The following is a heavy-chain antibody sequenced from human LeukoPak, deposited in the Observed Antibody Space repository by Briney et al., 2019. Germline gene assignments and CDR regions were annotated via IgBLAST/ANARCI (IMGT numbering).Heavy chain of an antibody. D-gene: IGHD1-1*01. V-gene: IGHV1-2*02. CDR1: GYTFTSYA. CDR2: ISPKSGGT. Sequence: ASMKVSCKASGYTFTSYAITWVRQAPGQGLEWLGWISPKSGGTKYAQRFQGRVTMTRDTSITTAYMDVSRLRPDDTAVYYCARDQGHWNGYYFDYWTQGTLVTVSS. CDR3: ARDQGHWNGYYFDY. J-gene: IGHJ4*02.